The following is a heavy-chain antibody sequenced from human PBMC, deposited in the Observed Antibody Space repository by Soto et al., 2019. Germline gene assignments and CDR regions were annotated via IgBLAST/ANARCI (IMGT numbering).Heavy chain of an antibody. Sequence: GASVKVSCKASGYTFTSYGISWVRQAPGQGLEWMGWISAYNGNTNYAQKLQGRVTMTTDTSTSTAYMELRSLRSDDTAVYYCARWSGGYCTNGVCHGGNYYYGMDVWGRGTTVTVSS. CDR1: GYTFTSYG. D-gene: IGHD2-8*01. CDR3: ARWSGGYCTNGVCHGGNYYYGMDV. J-gene: IGHJ6*02. CDR2: ISAYNGNT. V-gene: IGHV1-18*01.